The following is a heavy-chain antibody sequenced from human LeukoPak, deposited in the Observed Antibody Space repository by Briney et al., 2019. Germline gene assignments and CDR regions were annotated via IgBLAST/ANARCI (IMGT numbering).Heavy chain of an antibody. CDR1: GFTFSTSA. D-gene: IGHD1-26*01. CDR3: ARAIVGATTRSFDY. CDR2: ISTSGAST. J-gene: IGHJ4*02. V-gene: IGHV3-23*01. Sequence: GGSLRLSCAASGFTFSTSAMNWVRQAPGKGLEWVSAISTSGASTYYADSVKGRFSISRDNSRNTLYLQMNSLRAEDTAVFYCARAIVGATTRSFDYWGQGTLVTVSS.